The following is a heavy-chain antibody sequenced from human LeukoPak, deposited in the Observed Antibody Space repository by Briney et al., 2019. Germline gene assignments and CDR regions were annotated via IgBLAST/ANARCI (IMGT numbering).Heavy chain of an antibody. CDR1: GGSISSGTYF. V-gene: IGHV4-61*02. CDR2: IYTSGST. J-gene: IGHJ5*02. Sequence: PSQTLSLTCTVSGGSISSGTYFWSWIRQPAGKELEWIGRIYTSGSTNYNPSLKSRVTISVDTSKNQFSLNLSSVTAADTAVYYCARHRQYGCSSTSCYTDWFDPWGQGTLVTVSS. CDR3: ARHRQYGCSSTSCYTDWFDP. D-gene: IGHD2-2*02.